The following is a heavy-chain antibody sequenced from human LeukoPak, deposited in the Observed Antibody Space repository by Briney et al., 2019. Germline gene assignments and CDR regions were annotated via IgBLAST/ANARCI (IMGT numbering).Heavy chain of an antibody. CDR2: INHSGST. V-gene: IGHV4-34*01. J-gene: IGHJ4*02. D-gene: IGHD1-26*01. CDR3: ARGGGSGSYYRAQYYFDY. CDR1: GGSFSGYY. Sequence: SETLSLTCAVYGGSFSGYYWSWIRQPPGKGLEWIGEINHSGSTNYNPSPKSRVTISVDTSKNQFSLKLSSVTAADTAVYYCARGGGSGSYYRAQYYFDYWGQGTLVTVSS.